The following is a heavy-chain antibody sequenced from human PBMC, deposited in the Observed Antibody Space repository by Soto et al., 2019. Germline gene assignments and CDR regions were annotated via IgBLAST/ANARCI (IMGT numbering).Heavy chain of an antibody. CDR3: ARATYYFDS. CDR1: GDSISHYY. J-gene: IGHJ4*02. V-gene: IGHV4-4*07. Sequence: QVQLQESGPGLVKPSETLSLTCTVSGDSISHYYWNWIRQPAEKGLEWIGRIHSDGSTNYNPSLKSRVSMSVDTLKNQFSLKINSVTAADTALYYCARATYYFDSWGQGTLVTVSS. CDR2: IHSDGST.